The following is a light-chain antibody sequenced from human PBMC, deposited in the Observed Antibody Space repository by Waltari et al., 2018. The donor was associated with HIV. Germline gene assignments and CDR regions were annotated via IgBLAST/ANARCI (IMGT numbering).Light chain of an antibody. J-gene: IGKJ2*02. CDR1: QNVNKW. V-gene: IGKV1-5*03. CDR3: LHNDTYSCS. Sequence: IQLTQPLSTRSASVGHRVTITCRDSQNVNKWLAWYKQKPGNAPTLLIYKASSVKSGVPSGFSCSGSVTEFTPAISSLQTDDCETYYSLHNDTYSCSFGQETKVE. CDR2: KAS.